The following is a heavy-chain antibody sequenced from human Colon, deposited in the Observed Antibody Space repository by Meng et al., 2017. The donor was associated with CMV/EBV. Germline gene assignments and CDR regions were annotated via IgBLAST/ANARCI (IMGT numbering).Heavy chain of an antibody. V-gene: IGHV4-39*07. CDR2: ICFSGTT. D-gene: IGHD3-22*01. Sequence: GSLRLSCTVSGGSISSSNYYWGWIRQSPGKGLEWIGTICFSGTTSYTPTLKSRVTVSVDTSKNHFSLKLSSVTAADTAAYYCARGGGYYYDSSGYPPIYYFDYWGQGALVTVSS. CDR1: GGSISSSNYY. J-gene: IGHJ4*02. CDR3: ARGGGYYYDSSGYPPIYYFDY.